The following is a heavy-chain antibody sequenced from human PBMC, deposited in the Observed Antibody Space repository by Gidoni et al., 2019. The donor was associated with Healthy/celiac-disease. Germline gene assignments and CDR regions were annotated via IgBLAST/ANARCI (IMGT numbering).Heavy chain of an antibody. J-gene: IGHJ6*02. CDR3: AKDLPSYGDPDSYGMDV. V-gene: IGHV3-30*18. D-gene: IGHD4-17*01. CDR1: GFTFSSYG. CDR2: ISYDGSNK. Sequence: QVQLVESGGGVVQPGRSLRLSCAASGFTFSSYGMHWVRQAPGKGLEWVAVISYDGSNKYYADSVKGRFTISRDKSKNTLYLQMNSLRAEDTAVYYCAKDLPSYGDPDSYGMDVWGQGTTVTVSS.